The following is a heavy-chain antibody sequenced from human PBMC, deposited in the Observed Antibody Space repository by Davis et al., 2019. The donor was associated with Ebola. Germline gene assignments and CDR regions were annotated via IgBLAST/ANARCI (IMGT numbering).Heavy chain of an antibody. CDR2: INPDNGAT. Sequence: AASVKVSCKASGYTFTDYYMSWLRQAPGQGLAWMGWINPDNGATTYAQKFQGRVTMTRDTSITTAYMELSGLTSDDTAVYFCARVAVTMVRGVPRSDYWGQGILVTVSS. J-gene: IGHJ4*02. V-gene: IGHV1-2*02. CDR1: GYTFTDYY. D-gene: IGHD3-10*01. CDR3: ARVAVTMVRGVPRSDY.